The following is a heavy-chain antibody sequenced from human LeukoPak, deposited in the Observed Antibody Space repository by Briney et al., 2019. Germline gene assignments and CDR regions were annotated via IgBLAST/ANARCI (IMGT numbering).Heavy chain of an antibody. V-gene: IGHV4-4*07. CDR3: ARDQNAAGYWYFDL. J-gene: IGHJ2*01. CDR2: IYTSGST. Sequence: SETLSLTCTVSGGSIRSYYWSWMRQPAGKGLEWIGRIYTSGSTNYNPSLKSRVSMSVDTSKNQVSLKLSSVTAADTAVYYCARDQNAAGYWYFDLWGRGTLVSVSS. CDR1: GGSIRSYY. D-gene: IGHD6-19*01.